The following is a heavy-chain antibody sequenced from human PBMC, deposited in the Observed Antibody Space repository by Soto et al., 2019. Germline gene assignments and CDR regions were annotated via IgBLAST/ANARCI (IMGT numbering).Heavy chain of an antibody. Sequence: SVKVSCNASGGAFGSSAISWVRQAPAQGLEWMGEIIPVFDKANYAQNFQGRLTITADEPTGTVFMQLSSLRSEDTAVYFCARLRRDWGDAFDLWGLGTLVTVSS. D-gene: IGHD3-16*01. CDR2: IIPVFDKA. CDR1: GGAFGSSA. J-gene: IGHJ3*01. V-gene: IGHV1-69*01. CDR3: ARLRRDWGDAFDL.